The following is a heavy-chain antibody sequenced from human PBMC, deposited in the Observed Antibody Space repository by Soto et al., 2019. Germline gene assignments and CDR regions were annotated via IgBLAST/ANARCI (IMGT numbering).Heavy chain of an antibody. CDR2: ITGSAGST. V-gene: IGHV3-23*01. Sequence: GGSLRLSCVGSGFTFDSHAMNWVRQAPGKGLECVAGITGSAGSTYYADSVKGRFTISKDNSKNTLYLQMNSLRAEDTAVYYCTKDKADKYDGSVDSWGQGTQVTV. CDR3: TKDKADKYDGSVDS. D-gene: IGHD3-22*01. CDR1: GFTFDSHA. J-gene: IGHJ4*02.